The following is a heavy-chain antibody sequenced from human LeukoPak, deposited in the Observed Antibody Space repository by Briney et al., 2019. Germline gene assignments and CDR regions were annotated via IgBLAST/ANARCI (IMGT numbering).Heavy chain of an antibody. D-gene: IGHD3-22*01. V-gene: IGHV4-31*03. Sequence: PSQTLSLTCTVSGGSISSGGYYWSWIRQHPGKGLEWIGYIYYSGSTYYNPSLKSRVTISVDTSKNQFSLKLSSVTAADTAVYHCALSSGPSTAGAFDIWGQGTMVTVSS. CDR2: IYYSGST. CDR1: GGSISSGGYY. CDR3: ALSSGPSTAGAFDI. J-gene: IGHJ3*02.